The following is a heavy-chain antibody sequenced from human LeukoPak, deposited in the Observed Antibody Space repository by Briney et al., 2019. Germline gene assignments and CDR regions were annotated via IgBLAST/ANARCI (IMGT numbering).Heavy chain of an antibody. V-gene: IGHV3-30-3*01. CDR2: ISYDGNTI. J-gene: IGHJ4*02. D-gene: IGHD4-11*01. Sequence: GGSLRLSCAASEFTFSNYALHWVRQAPGKGLQWVAVISYDGNTIHYADSVKGRFIISRDASKNTLYLQMNSLRTEDTAVYYCARSGGLQKFDYWGQGTLVTVSS. CDR3: ARSGGLQKFDY. CDR1: EFTFSNYA.